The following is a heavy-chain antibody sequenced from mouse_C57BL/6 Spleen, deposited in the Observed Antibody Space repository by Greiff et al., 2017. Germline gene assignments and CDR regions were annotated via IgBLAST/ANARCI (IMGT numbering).Heavy chain of an antibody. V-gene: IGHV1-82*01. CDR1: GYAFSSSW. CDR3: ASDYGYGYYFDY. J-gene: IGHJ2*01. CDR2: IYPGDGDT. D-gene: IGHD1-1*01. Sequence: QVQLKQSGPELVKPGASVKISCKASGYAFSSSWMNWVKQRPGKGLEWIGRIYPGDGDTNYNGKFKGKATLTADKSSSTAYMQLSSLTSEDSAVYFCASDYGYGYYFDYWGQGTTLTVSS.